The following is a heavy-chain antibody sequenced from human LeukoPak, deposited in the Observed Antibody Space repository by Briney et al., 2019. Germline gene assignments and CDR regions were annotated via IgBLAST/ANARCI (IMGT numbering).Heavy chain of an antibody. V-gene: IGHV3-20*04. CDR1: GFTFDDYG. D-gene: IGHD1-26*01. J-gene: IGHJ4*02. CDR2: INWNGGST. Sequence: GGSLRLSCAASGFTFDDYGMSWVRHAPGKGLEWVSGINWNGGSTGYADSVKGRFTISRDNAKNSLYLQMNSLRAEDTALYYCARDPGRYRRFDYWGQGTLVTVSS. CDR3: ARDPGRYRRFDY.